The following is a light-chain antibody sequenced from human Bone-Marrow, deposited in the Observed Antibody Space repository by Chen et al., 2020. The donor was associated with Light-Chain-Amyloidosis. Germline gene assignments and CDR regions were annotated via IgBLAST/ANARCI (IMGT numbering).Light chain of an antibody. CDR3: QSADSSGTYEVI. CDR2: RDT. J-gene: IGLJ2*01. V-gene: IGLV3-25*03. CDR1: DLPTKY. Sequence: SYELTQPPSVSVSPGQTARITCSGDDLPTKYAYWYQQKPGQAPVLVIHRDTERPSGISERFSGSSSGTTATLTISGVQAEDEADYRCQSADSSGTYEVIFGGGTKLTLL.